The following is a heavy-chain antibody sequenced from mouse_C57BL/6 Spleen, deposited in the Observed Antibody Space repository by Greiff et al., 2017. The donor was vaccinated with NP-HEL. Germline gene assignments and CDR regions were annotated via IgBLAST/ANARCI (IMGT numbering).Heavy chain of an antibody. CDR1: GFTFSDYG. Sequence: EVHLVESGGGLVKPGGSLKLSCAASGFTFSDYGMHWVRQAPEKGLEWVAYISSGSRTIYYANKVKGRFTISRDNAKNTLFLQMTSLRSEDTAMYYCARTAQATYYFDYWGQGTTLTVSS. CDR2: ISSGSRTI. CDR3: ARTAQATYYFDY. J-gene: IGHJ2*01. V-gene: IGHV5-17*01. D-gene: IGHD3-2*02.